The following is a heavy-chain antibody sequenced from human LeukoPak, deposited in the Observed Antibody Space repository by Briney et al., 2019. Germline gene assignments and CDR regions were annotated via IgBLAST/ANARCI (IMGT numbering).Heavy chain of an antibody. V-gene: IGHV4-59*01. CDR2: VYYAGIT. J-gene: IGHJ4*02. D-gene: IGHD6-19*01. CDR3: ARQGYKSGWYPTFDF. CDR1: GDSIGTYY. Sequence: SETLSLTCTVSGDSIGTYYWSWVRRPPGKGLEWIGHVYYAGITDYNPSLQSRVTISVDPSRNQLSLKLNTVTAADTAVYYCARQGYKSGWYPTFDFWGPGTQVIVSS.